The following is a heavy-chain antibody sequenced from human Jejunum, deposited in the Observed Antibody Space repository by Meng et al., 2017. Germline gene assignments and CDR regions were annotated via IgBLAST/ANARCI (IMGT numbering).Heavy chain of an antibody. CDR3: ARASYDSSGYYLDY. V-gene: IGHV4-34*01. J-gene: IGHJ4*02. CDR1: GGSFSGYY. CDR2: INHRGSP. D-gene: IGHD3-22*01. Sequence: GSLRLSCAVDGGSFSGYYWSWSRQPPGGGLQWIGEINHRGSPNYNPSFKSRAAISIDMSKNQFFLKLNAVTAADTAVYYCARASYDSSGYYLDYWGQGARVTSFS.